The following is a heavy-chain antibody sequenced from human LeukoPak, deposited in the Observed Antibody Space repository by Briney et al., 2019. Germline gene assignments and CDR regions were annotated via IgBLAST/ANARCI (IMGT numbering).Heavy chain of an antibody. CDR2: IRSKTYGGTT. CDR3: TRAAYYDFWSGYLFQH. J-gene: IGHJ1*01. D-gene: IGHD3-3*01. CDR1: GFTFGDYA. V-gene: IGHV3-49*04. Sequence: GRSLRLSCTASGFTFGDYAMNWVRQAPGKGLEWVALIRSKTYGGTTEYAASVKGRFIISRDDSKSIAYLQMNSLKTEDTAVYYCTRAAYYDFWSGYLFQHWGQGTLVTVSS.